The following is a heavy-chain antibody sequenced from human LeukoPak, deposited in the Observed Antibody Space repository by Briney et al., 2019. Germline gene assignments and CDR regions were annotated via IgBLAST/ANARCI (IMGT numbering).Heavy chain of an antibody. CDR1: GYTFTGYY. J-gene: IGHJ6*03. D-gene: IGHD4-11*01. Sequence: ASVKVSCKASGYTFTGYYMHWVRQAPGQGLEWMGWINPNSGGTNYAQKFQGRVTMTRDTSISTAYMELSRLRSDDTAVYYCARDPHDYSTGKVYYYYYMDVWGNGTTVTVSS. CDR3: ARDPHDYSTGKVYYYYYMDV. CDR2: INPNSGGT. V-gene: IGHV1-2*02.